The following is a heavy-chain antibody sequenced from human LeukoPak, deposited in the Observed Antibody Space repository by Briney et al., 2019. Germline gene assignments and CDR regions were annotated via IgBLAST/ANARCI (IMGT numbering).Heavy chain of an antibody. Sequence: GGSLRLSCVASGFTFTDHPMNWVRQAPGKGLEWVATVSGSGDRMYHADSVKGRFTISRDNSKNTIYLQMNSLRAEDTALYYCAKAAAAPGFDFWGQGTLVTVSS. CDR3: AKAAAAPGFDF. CDR1: GFTFTDHP. V-gene: IGHV3-23*01. J-gene: IGHJ4*02. CDR2: VSGSGDRM. D-gene: IGHD6-13*01.